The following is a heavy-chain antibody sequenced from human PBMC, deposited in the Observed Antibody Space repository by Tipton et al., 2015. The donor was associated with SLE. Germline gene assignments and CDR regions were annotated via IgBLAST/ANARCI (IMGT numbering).Heavy chain of an antibody. Sequence: TLSLTCTVSGGSISGYYWSWIRQPPGKGLEWIAYIHSSGSTNYNPSLKSRVTISVDTSKNQFSLKLSSVTAADTAVYYCARSSGDSLYYFNYWGQGTLVSVSS. D-gene: IGHD2-15*01. J-gene: IGHJ4*02. CDR3: ARSSGDSLYYFNY. CDR2: IHSSGST. V-gene: IGHV4-59*12. CDR1: GGSISGYY.